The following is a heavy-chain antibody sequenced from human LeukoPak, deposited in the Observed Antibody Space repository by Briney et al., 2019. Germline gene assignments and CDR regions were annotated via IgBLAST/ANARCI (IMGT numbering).Heavy chain of an antibody. CDR1: GGSISSSSYY. J-gene: IGHJ6*03. Sequence: NPSETLSLTCTVSGGSISSSSYYWGWIRQPPGKGLEWIGEINHSGSTNYNPSLKSRVTISVDTSKNQFSLKLSSVTAADTAVYYCATLNGKYYYYYMDVWGKGTTVTVSS. D-gene: IGHD3-16*02. CDR3: ATLNGKYYYYYMDV. V-gene: IGHV4-39*07. CDR2: INHSGST.